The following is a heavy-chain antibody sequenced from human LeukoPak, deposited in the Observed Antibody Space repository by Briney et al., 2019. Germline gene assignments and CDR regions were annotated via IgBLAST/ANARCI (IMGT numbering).Heavy chain of an antibody. Sequence: GGSLRLSCAASGFTFSNYAMNWVRQAPGKGLEWVSSISSIISYKFYADSVKGRFTISRDNAKNSLYLQMNSLRAEDTAMYYCARVTMIRGVTLDFWGQGTLVTVS. J-gene: IGHJ4*02. V-gene: IGHV3-21*01. CDR1: GFTFSNYA. D-gene: IGHD3-10*01. CDR3: ARVTMIRGVTLDF. CDR2: ISSIISYK.